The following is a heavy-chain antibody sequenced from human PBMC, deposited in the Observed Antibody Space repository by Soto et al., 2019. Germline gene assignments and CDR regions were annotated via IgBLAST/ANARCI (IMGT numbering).Heavy chain of an antibody. CDR2: IWYDGSNK. V-gene: IGHV3-33*01. Sequence: GGSLRLSCAASGFTFSSYGMHWVRQAPGKGLEWVAVIWYDGSNKYYADSVKGRFTISRDNSKNTLYLQMNSLRAEDTAVYYCATCYNSSGYYPDYWGQGTLVTVSS. CDR1: GFTFSSYG. CDR3: ATCYNSSGYYPDY. J-gene: IGHJ4*02. D-gene: IGHD3-22*01.